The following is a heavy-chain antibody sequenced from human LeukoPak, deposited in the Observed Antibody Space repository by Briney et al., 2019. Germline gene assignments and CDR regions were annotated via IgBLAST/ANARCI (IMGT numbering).Heavy chain of an antibody. D-gene: IGHD6-19*01. J-gene: IGHJ4*02. CDR3: ARIQQWLGFDS. CDR2: ISYSGSS. Sequence: PSETLSLTCTVSGASVISGGYYWSWLRQRPGKGLEWNGYISYSGSSYYNLSLKSRLTISLDTSKNQFSLTLTSITAADTAVYFCARIQQWLGFDSWGQGTLVTVSS. V-gene: IGHV4-31*03. CDR1: GASVISGGYY.